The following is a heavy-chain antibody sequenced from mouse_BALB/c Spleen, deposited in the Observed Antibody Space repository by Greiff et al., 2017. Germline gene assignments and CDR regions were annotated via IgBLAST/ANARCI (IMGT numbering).Heavy chain of an antibody. Sequence: QVLVKQSGPGLVAPSQSLSITCTVSGFSLTSYGVHWVRQPPGKGLEWLGVIWAGGSTNYNSALMSRLSISKDNSKSQVFLKMNSLQTDDTAMYYCARGDYGSFWYFDVWGAGTTVTVSS. CDR1: GFSLTSYG. J-gene: IGHJ1*01. CDR2: IWAGGST. D-gene: IGHD1-1*01. CDR3: ARGDYGSFWYFDV. V-gene: IGHV2-9*02.